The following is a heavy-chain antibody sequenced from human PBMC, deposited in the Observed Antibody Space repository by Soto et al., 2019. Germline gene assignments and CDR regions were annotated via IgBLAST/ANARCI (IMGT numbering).Heavy chain of an antibody. V-gene: IGHV3-21*01. Sequence: GGSLRLSCAASGFTFSSYSMNWVRQAPGKGLEWVSSISSSSSYIYYADSVKGRFTISRDNAKNSLYLQMNSLRAEDTAVYYCARDIGTGAMIESLGYYGMDVWGQGTTVTVSS. CDR2: ISSSSSYI. CDR3: ARDIGTGAMIESLGYYGMDV. J-gene: IGHJ6*02. D-gene: IGHD3-22*01. CDR1: GFTFSSYS.